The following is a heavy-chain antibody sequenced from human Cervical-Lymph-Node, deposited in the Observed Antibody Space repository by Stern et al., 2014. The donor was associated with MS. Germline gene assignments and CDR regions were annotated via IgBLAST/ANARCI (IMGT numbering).Heavy chain of an antibody. D-gene: IGHD2-21*02. CDR2: LSHDGSNN. V-gene: IGHV3-30*01. J-gene: IGHJ4*02. CDR3: ARDAYCDADCYSSLDY. CDR1: GFPFSGHA. Sequence: PLLESGGGLFHPGRSLRLSCAASGFPFSGHAMHWGRQAPGKGLEWVAVLSHDGSNNYYADSVKGRFTISRDNSNNTIYLQMNSLRPEDTAVYYCARDAYCDADCYSSLDYWGQGTLVAVSS.